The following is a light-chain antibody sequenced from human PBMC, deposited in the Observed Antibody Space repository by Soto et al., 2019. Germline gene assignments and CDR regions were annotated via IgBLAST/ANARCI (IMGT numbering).Light chain of an antibody. V-gene: IGLV1-40*01. J-gene: IGLJ3*02. Sequence: QSVLTQPPSVSGAPGQRVTISCTESSSNIGAGYDVHWYQQLPGTAPKLLIYGNSNRPSGVPDRFSGSKSGTSASLAITGLQAEDEADYDCQSYDGSLSGGVFGGGTKLTVL. CDR2: GNS. CDR3: QSYDGSLSGGV. CDR1: SSNIGAGYD.